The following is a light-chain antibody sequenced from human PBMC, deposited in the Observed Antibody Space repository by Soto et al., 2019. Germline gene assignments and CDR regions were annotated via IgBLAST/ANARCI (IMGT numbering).Light chain of an antibody. CDR1: SGDVGGQNY. Sequence: ALTQPPSASGSPGQSVAISCTGTSGDVGGQNYVSWYQQHPGKAPRLIIYAVTERPSGVPDRFSGSKSGNTASLTVSGLQTEDEADYYCSSHAGNKNYVFGTGTKVTVL. J-gene: IGLJ1*01. V-gene: IGLV2-8*01. CDR2: AVT. CDR3: SSHAGNKNYV.